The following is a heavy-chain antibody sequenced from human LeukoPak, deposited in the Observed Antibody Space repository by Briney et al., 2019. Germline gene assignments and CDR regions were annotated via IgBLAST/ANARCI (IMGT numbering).Heavy chain of an antibody. Sequence: ASVKVSCKASGYTFTSYGISWVRQAPGQGLEWMGWISAYNGNTNYAQKLQGRVTMTTDTSTSTAYMGLSRLRSDDTAVYYCARGPYYYDSSGRRVWFDPWGQGTLVTVSS. CDR3: ARGPYYYDSSGRRVWFDP. CDR1: GYTFTSYG. V-gene: IGHV1-18*01. D-gene: IGHD3-22*01. CDR2: ISAYNGNT. J-gene: IGHJ5*02.